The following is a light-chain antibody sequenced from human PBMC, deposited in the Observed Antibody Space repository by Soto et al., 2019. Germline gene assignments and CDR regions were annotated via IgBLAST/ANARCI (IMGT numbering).Light chain of an antibody. CDR2: VNSDGSH. J-gene: IGLJ1*01. CDR1: SGHSNYA. Sequence: QSVLTQSPSASASLGASVKLTCTLSSGHSNYAIASHQQQPEKGPRYLMKVNSDGSHRKGDGIPDRFSGSSSGAQRYLTISSLQSEDEADYYCQTWGTGIRVFGTGTKLTVL. CDR3: QTWGTGIRV. V-gene: IGLV4-69*01.